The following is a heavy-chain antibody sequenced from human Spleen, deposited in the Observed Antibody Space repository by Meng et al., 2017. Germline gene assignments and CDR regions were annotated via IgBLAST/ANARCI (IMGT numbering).Heavy chain of an antibody. Sequence: QVQLRESGPALVKPSETLSLTCAVSGGSISNGDYYWSWIRQPPGRGLEWIGYIYYSGSTYYNPSLRSRVTISVDTSKNQFSLILTSVTAADTAVYFCARVETATTNPYFDYWGQGTLVTVSS. CDR3: ARVETATTNPYFDY. V-gene: IGHV4-30-4*01. CDR2: IYYSGST. CDR1: GGSISNGDYY. J-gene: IGHJ4*02. D-gene: IGHD5-24*01.